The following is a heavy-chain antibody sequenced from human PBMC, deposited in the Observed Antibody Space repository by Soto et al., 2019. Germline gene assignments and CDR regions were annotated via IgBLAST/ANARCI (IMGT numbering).Heavy chain of an antibody. CDR1: GGSFSGYY. CDR3: ARRYYYGSGSYAVDY. Sequence: SETLSLTCAVYGGSFSGYYWSWIRRPPGKGLEWIGEINHSGSTNYNPSLKSRVTISVDTSKNQFSLKLSSVTAADTAVYYCARRYYYGSGSYAVDYWGQGTLVTVSS. D-gene: IGHD3-10*01. CDR2: INHSGST. V-gene: IGHV4-34*01. J-gene: IGHJ4*02.